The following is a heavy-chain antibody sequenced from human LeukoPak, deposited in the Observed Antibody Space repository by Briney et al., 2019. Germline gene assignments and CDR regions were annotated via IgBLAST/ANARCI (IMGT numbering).Heavy chain of an antibody. CDR1: GGSISSSSYY. J-gene: IGHJ4*02. CDR2: IHPSGSS. Sequence: PSETLSLTCTVSGGSISSSSYYWTWIRQPPGMGLEWIGNIHPSGSSNYNPSLKSRVTISVDTSKNQFSLRLSSVTAADTAVYYCARLWMGYYFDYWGQGTQVTDSS. CDR3: ARLWMGYYFDY. V-gene: IGHV4-61*05. D-gene: IGHD5-12*01.